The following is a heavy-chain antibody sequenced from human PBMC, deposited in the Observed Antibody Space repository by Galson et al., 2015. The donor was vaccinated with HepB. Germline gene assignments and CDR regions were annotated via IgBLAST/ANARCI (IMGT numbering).Heavy chain of an antibody. CDR1: EFTFSSYA. V-gene: IGHV3-30*04. J-gene: IGHJ4*02. CDR3: ARGHNTAIFDY. CDR2: ISYAGSNK. Sequence: LRLSCAASEFTFSSYAMHWVRQAPGKGLEWVAGISYAGSNKYHADSVKGRFTISRDNSKNTLYLQMNGLRAEDTAVYYCARGHNTAIFDYWGQGSLVTVSS. D-gene: IGHD5-18*01.